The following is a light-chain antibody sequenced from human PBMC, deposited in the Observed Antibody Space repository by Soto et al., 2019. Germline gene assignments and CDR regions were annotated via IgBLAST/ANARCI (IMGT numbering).Light chain of an antibody. V-gene: IGKV1-17*01. Sequence: DIQMTQSPSSLSASVGDRITITCRASQAIRNDLAWFQQTPGKAPKRLIYAASTLHSGVSSRFSGSGSGTDFSLTISSLQPEDFAIYFCLQVRSYPWTFGRGTKVDLK. J-gene: IGKJ1*01. CDR3: LQVRSYPWT. CDR2: AAS. CDR1: QAIRND.